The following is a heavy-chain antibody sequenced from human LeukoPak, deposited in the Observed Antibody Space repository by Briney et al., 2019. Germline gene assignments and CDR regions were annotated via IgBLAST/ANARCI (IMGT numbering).Heavy chain of an antibody. D-gene: IGHD4-17*01. CDR3: ARDNRMATVRTYDY. V-gene: IGHV4-38-2*02. J-gene: IGHJ4*02. CDR1: GYSISSGYY. Sequence: PSETLFLTCTVSGYSISSGYYWGWIRQPPGKGLEWIGSIYHSGSTYYNPSLKSRVTISVDTSKNQFSLKLSSVTAADTAVYYCARDNRMATVRTYDYWGQGTLVTVSS. CDR2: IYHSGST.